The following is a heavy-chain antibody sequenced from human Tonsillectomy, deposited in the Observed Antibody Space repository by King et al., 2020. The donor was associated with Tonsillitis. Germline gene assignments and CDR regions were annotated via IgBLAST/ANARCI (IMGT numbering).Heavy chain of an antibody. CDR2: ISYDGSNK. CDR1: GFTFSSYG. Sequence: VQLVESGGGVVQPGRALRLSCAASGFTFSSYGLHWVCLAPGKGREWFAVISYDGSNKNDADSVKGRFTISRDNSKNTLYLQMNSLRAEDTGVYYCAKAKDYGSGSYYEYYFDYWGQGTLVTVSS. V-gene: IGHV3-30*18. D-gene: IGHD3-10*01. CDR3: AKAKDYGSGSYYEYYFDY. J-gene: IGHJ4*02.